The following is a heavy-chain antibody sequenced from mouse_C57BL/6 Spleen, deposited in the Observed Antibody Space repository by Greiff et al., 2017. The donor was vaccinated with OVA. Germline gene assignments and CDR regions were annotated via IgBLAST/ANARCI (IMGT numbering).Heavy chain of an antibody. V-gene: IGHV1-64*01. CDR1: GYTFTSYW. J-gene: IGHJ1*03. Sequence: VQLQQPGAELVKPGASVKLSCKASGYTFTSYWMHWVKQRPGQGLEWIGMIHPNSGSTNYNEKFKSKATLTVDKSSSTAYMQLSSLTSEDSAVYYCARDFYYGSSYDWYFDVWGTGTTVTVSS. CDR3: ARDFYYGSSYDWYFDV. CDR2: IHPNSGST. D-gene: IGHD1-1*01.